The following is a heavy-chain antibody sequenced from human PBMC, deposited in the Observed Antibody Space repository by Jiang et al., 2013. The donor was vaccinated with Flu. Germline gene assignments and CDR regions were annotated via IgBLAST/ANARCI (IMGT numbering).Heavy chain of an antibody. D-gene: IGHD1-26*01. CDR3: ARDRGAVGVNWGFYFDY. CDR1: GYTFTNSY. Sequence: GAEVKKPGASVKVSCKASGYTFTNSYLHWVRQAPGQGLEWMGIINPRSGSTFYAQEFRDRVAMTRDTSTSTVYMQLSSLTSEDTAVYYCARDRGAVGVNWGFYFDYWGQGTLVTVSS. V-gene: IGHV1-46*01. CDR2: INPRSGST. J-gene: IGHJ4*02.